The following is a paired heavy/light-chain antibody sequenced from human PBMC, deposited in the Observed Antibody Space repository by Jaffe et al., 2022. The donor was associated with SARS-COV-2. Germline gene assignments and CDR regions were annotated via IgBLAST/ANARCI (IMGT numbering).Heavy chain of an antibody. Sequence: QLQLQESGPGLVMPSETLSLTCTASGGSISSSGYYWGWIRQPPGKGLEWIGSIYYSGGTYYNPSLKSRVTISVDTSKNQFSLKLSSVTAADTAVYYCAKQWYGGSSGWFDPWGQGTPVTVSS. CDR1: GGSISSSGYY. CDR2: IYYSGGT. J-gene: IGHJ5*02. V-gene: IGHV4-39*01. CDR3: AKQWYGGSSGWFDP. D-gene: IGHD2-15*01.
Light chain of an antibody. CDR1: QSVLYSSNNQNY. CDR3: QQYYSIPPT. Sequence: DIVMTQSPDSLAVSLGERATINCKSGQSVLYSSNNQNYLAWYQQKPGQPPKLLIYWASTRASGVPDRFSGSGSGTDFTLTISSLQAEDVAVYYCQQYYSIPPTFGGGTKVEIK. V-gene: IGKV4-1*01. CDR2: WAS. J-gene: IGKJ4*01.